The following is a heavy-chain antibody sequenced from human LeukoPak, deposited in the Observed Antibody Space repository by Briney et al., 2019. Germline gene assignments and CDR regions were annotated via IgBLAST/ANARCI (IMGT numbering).Heavy chain of an antibody. CDR1: GLTFSSYG. V-gene: IGHV3-30*18. CDR3: AKVGANCSASACHGTWFDP. CDR2: IAYDGVNK. J-gene: IGHJ5*02. D-gene: IGHD2-15*01. Sequence: GGSLRLSCAVSGLTFSSYGFNWARQAPGKGLEWVAVIAYDGVNKFYGDSVKGRFSLSRDNAKNTVYLQMSSLRVEDTGVYYCAKVGANCSASACHGTWFDPWGQGTLVTVSS.